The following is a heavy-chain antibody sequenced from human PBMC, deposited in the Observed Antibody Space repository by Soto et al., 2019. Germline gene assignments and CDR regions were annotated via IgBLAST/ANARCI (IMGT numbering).Heavy chain of an antibody. CDR1: GGSISSSGYY. Sequence: LSLTCTVSGGSISSSGYYWSWIRQHPGKGLEWIGYIYYSGDTYYNPSLKSRLIISVDTSKNQFSLNMTSVTAADTAVYYCARDCGTTRCQGFDPWGQGTLVTVSS. D-gene: IGHD2-2*01. CDR2: IYYSGDT. J-gene: IGHJ5*02. V-gene: IGHV4-31*03. CDR3: ARDCGTTRCQGFDP.